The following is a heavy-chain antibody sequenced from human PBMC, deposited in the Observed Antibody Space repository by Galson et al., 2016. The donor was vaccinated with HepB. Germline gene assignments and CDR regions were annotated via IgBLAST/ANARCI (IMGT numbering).Heavy chain of an antibody. CDR1: GFTFSSYG. CDR3: AKDVWRGSGTDYYGMDV. J-gene: IGHJ6*02. Sequence: SLRLSCAAYGFTFSSYGMHWVRQAPGKGLEWVAVISYDGSDTYYADSVKGRFTISRDNSKNTLYLQMSSLRAEDTAVYYCAKDVWRGSGTDYYGMDVWGQGTSVTVSS. V-gene: IGHV3-30*18. D-gene: IGHD1-1*01. CDR2: ISYDGSDT.